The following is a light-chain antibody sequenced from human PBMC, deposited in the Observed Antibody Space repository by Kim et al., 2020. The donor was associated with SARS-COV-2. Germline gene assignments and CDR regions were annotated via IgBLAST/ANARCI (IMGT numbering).Light chain of an antibody. Sequence: EIVMTQSPATLSVSPGDRVTLSCRASQNIGSALAWYQQRPGQAPRLLISRVSARATGVPVRFTGGGSGTDFTLTISSLQSEDIAVYYCQQFHEWPPITFGGGTKVDIK. CDR1: QNIGSA. J-gene: IGKJ4*01. CDR2: RVS. CDR3: QQFHEWPPIT. V-gene: IGKV3-15*01.